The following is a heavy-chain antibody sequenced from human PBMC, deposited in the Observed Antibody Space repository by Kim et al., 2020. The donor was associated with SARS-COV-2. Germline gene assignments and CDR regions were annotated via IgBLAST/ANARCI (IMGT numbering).Heavy chain of an antibody. D-gene: IGHD2-15*01. Sequence: KGRFTISRDNSKNTLYLQMNSLRAEDTAVYYCAKDGGFEEDYYYYYGMDVWGQGTTVTVSS. V-gene: IGHV3-30*02. J-gene: IGHJ6*02. CDR3: AKDGGFEEDYYYYYGMDV.